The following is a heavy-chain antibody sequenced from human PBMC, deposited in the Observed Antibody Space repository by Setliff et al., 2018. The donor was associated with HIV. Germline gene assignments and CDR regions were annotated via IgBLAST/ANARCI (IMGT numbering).Heavy chain of an antibody. J-gene: IGHJ4*02. CDR3: ATLAAAGESYDY. CDR1: GGPIRSPTW. CDR2: IFHGGNT. V-gene: IGHV4-4*02. D-gene: IGHD6-13*01. Sequence: PSETLSLTCTVSGGPIRSPTWWSWVRQPPGKGLEWIGEIFHGGNTNYSPSLGSRVTLSVDKSKNQFSLRLSSVTAADTAVYYCATLAAAGESYDYWGQGSLVTVSS.